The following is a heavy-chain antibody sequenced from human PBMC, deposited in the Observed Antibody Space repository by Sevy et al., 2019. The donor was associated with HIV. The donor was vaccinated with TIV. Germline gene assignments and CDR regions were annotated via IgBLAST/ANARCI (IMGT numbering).Heavy chain of an antibody. V-gene: IGHV1-69*13. D-gene: IGHD1-1*01. Sequence: ASVKVSCKASGGTLSNQAINWVRQAPGQGLEWMGGIIPIFGSTDYAQKFQDRVTITADEATSTAYMELSSLKSEDTALYYCARGPFGYKNDIYYYYYMDVWGKGTTVTVSS. J-gene: IGHJ6*03. CDR1: GGTLSNQA. CDR3: ARGPFGYKNDIYYYYYMDV. CDR2: IIPIFGST.